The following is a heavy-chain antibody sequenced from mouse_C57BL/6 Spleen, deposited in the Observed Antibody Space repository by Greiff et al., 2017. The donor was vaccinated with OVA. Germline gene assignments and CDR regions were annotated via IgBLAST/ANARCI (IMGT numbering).Heavy chain of an antibody. Sequence: VQLQQPGAELVRPGSSVKLSCKASGYTFTSYWMDWVKQRPGQGLEWIGNIYPSDSETHYNQKFKDKATLTVDKSSSTAYMQLSSLTSEDSAVYDCASSIGSSGGFDYWGQGTTLTVSS. CDR3: ASSIGSSGGFDY. CDR1: GYTFTSYW. V-gene: IGHV1-61*01. CDR2: IYPSDSET. D-gene: IGHD3-2*02. J-gene: IGHJ2*01.